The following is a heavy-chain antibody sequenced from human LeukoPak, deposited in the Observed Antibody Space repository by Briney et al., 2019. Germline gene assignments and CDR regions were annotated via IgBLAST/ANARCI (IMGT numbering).Heavy chain of an antibody. D-gene: IGHD6-19*01. Sequence: GESLKISCKGSGYSFTSYWIGWVRPMPGKGLEWMGIIYPGDSDTRYSPSFQGQVTISADKSISTAYLQWSSLKASDTAMYYCATHTGIAVAGLKYGMDVWGQGTTVTVSS. V-gene: IGHV5-51*01. CDR3: ATHTGIAVAGLKYGMDV. CDR2: IYPGDSDT. CDR1: GYSFTSYW. J-gene: IGHJ6*02.